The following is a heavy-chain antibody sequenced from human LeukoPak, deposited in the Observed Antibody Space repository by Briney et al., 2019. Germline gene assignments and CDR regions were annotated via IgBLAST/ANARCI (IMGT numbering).Heavy chain of an antibody. J-gene: IGHJ6*02. V-gene: IGHV3-23*01. Sequence: GGSLRLSCAASGFTFDNYAMNWVRQAPGKGLEWVSTISGTGSRIYYADSVKGQFIISRNNSKNTFYLQMNGLRAEDTALYHCAKDLDDMLSSYWGMDVWGQGTTVTVSS. D-gene: IGHD3-9*01. CDR3: AKDLDDMLSSYWGMDV. CDR1: GFTFDNYA. CDR2: ISGTGSRI.